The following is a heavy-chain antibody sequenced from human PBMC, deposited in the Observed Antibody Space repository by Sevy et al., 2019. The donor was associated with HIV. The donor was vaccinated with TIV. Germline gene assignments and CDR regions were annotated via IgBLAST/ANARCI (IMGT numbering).Heavy chain of an antibody. CDR3: AREKWELHYGGAYYFDY. Sequence: GGSLRLSYAASGFTFSSYSMNWVRQAPGKGLEWVSYISSSSSTIYYADSVKGRFTISRDNAKNSLYLQMNSLRDEDTAVYYCAREKWELHYGGAYYFDYWGQGTLVTVSS. D-gene: IGHD1-26*01. CDR1: GFTFSSYS. V-gene: IGHV3-48*02. CDR2: ISSSSSTI. J-gene: IGHJ4*02.